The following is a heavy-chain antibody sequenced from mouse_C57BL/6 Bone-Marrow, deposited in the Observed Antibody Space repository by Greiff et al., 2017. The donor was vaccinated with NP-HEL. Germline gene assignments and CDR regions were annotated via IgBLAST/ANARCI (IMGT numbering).Heavy chain of an antibody. CDR3: AKTGDGYYPYFDY. J-gene: IGHJ2*01. V-gene: IGHV2-5*01. D-gene: IGHD2-3*01. CDR1: GFSLTSYG. CDR2: IWRGGST. Sequence: VQGVESGPGLVQPSQSLSITCTVSGFSLTSYGVHWVRQSPGKGLEWLGVIWRGGSTDYNAAFMSRLSITKDNSKSQVFFKMNSLQADDTAIYSCAKTGDGYYPYFDYWGQGTTLTVSS.